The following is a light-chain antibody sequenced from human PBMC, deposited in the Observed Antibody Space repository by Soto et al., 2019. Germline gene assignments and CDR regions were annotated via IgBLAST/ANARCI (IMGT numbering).Light chain of an antibody. V-gene: IGLV2-23*02. CDR2: XXX. CDR3: CSYAGSGTFVV. CDR1: SSDVGSYNL. J-gene: IGLJ2*01. Sequence: QSALTQPASVSGSPGQSITISCTGTSSDVGSYNLVSWYQQHPGKAPXLMIXXXXXXXXXXXXXFSGSXSGXXXXXXXXGXXAEDEADYHCCSYAGSGTFVVFGGGTKVTVL.